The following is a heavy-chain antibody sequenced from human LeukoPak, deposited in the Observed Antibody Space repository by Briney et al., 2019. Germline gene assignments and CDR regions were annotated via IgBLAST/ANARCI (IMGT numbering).Heavy chain of an antibody. V-gene: IGHV3-7*01. D-gene: IGHD1-14*01. CDR2: IYLDGSRA. CDR3: GREGPATKDTSIAA. J-gene: IGHJ6*03. CDR1: GFTFSNYW. Sequence: GGSLRLSCAVSGFTFSNYWMSWARQSPGKGLEWVANIYLDGSRAYYVDSVKGRFTISRDNAKNSLFLQMNSLSAEDTAVYYCGREGPATKDTSIAAWGKGPTVTVSS.